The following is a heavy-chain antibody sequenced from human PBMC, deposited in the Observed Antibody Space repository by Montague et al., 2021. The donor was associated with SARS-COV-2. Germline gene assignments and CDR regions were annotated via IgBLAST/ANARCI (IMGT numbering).Heavy chain of an antibody. D-gene: IGHD3-3*01. CDR3: ARDQTVLEWIWYGMDV. Sequence: SETLSLTCAVYGGSFSTYYWAWIRQSPGKGLEWIGNIDHSGNTXXXPSXXXRVSMSVDTSSSQLSLYLTSVTAADAAVYYCARDQTVLEWIWYGMDVWGPGTTVTVSS. V-gene: IGHV4-34*01. CDR1: GGSFSTYY. CDR2: IDHSGNT. J-gene: IGHJ6*02.